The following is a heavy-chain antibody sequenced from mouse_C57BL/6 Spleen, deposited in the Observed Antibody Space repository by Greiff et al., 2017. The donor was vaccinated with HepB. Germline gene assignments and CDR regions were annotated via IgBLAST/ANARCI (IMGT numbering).Heavy chain of an antibody. Sequence: QVQLKQSGPGLVQPSQSLSITCTVSGFSLTSYGVHWVRQSPGKGLEWLGVIWSGGSTDYNAAFISRLSISKDNSKSQVFFKMNSLQADDTAIYYCASHYYGSKYWYFDVWGTGTTVTVSS. CDR2: IWSGGST. V-gene: IGHV2-2*01. CDR3: ASHYYGSKYWYFDV. CDR1: GFSLTSYG. D-gene: IGHD1-1*01. J-gene: IGHJ1*03.